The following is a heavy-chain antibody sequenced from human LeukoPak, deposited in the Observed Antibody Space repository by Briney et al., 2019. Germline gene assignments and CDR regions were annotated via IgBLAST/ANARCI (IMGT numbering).Heavy chain of an antibody. D-gene: IGHD3-10*01. CDR3: ARGVGITMVRGAPDYYYYYMDV. J-gene: IGHJ6*03. Sequence: SVKVSCKASGGTFSSYAISWVRQAPGQGLEWMGGIIPIFGTANYAQKFQGRVTITADESTSTAYMELSSLRSEDTAVYYCARGVGITMVRGAPDYYYYYMDVWGKGTTVTVSS. CDR2: IIPIFGTA. V-gene: IGHV1-69*01. CDR1: GGTFSSYA.